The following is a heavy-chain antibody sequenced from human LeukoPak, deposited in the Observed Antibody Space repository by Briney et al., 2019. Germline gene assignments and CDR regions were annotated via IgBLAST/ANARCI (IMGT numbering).Heavy chain of an antibody. V-gene: IGHV3-23*01. CDR2: ISGSGGST. D-gene: IGHD1-1*01. Sequence: PGGSLRLSCAASGFTFSSYAMSWVRQAPGKGLEWVSGISGSGGSTYYADSVKGRFTISRDNSKNTLYLQMNSLRAEDTATYYCAKRPPAKQQLYYFDSWGQGALVTVSS. CDR1: GFTFSSYA. J-gene: IGHJ4*02. CDR3: AKRPPAKQQLYYFDS.